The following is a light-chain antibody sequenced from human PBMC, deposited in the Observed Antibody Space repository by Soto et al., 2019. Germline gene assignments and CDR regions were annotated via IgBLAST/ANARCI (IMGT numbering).Light chain of an antibody. Sequence: DIKMTQSPSSLSASVGARVTITCRASQGIRNDLGWYQQKPGKAPKLLIYDASNLEAGVPSRFRGSGSGTDFTFTISRLQPEDIATYYCQQYENLPTFGQGTRLEIK. V-gene: IGKV1-33*01. CDR3: QQYENLPT. CDR1: QGIRND. CDR2: DAS. J-gene: IGKJ5*01.